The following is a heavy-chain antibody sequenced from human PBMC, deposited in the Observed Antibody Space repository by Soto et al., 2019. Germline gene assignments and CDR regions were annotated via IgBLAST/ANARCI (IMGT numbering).Heavy chain of an antibody. J-gene: IGHJ6*02. D-gene: IGHD1-7*01. CDR3: AIESAIILELPAYGMDV. V-gene: IGHV1-69*12. CDR1: GGTFSSYA. Sequence: QVQLVQSGAEVKKPGSSVKVSCKASGGTFSSYAISWVRQAPGQGLEWMGGIIPIFGTANYAQKFQGRVTITADESTSTAYMELSSLRSEDTAVYYCAIESAIILELPAYGMDVWGHGTTVIVSS. CDR2: IIPIFGTA.